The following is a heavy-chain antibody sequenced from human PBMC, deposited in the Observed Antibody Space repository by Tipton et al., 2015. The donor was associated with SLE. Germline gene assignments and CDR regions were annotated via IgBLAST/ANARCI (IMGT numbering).Heavy chain of an antibody. D-gene: IGHD2-15*01. J-gene: IGHJ5*02. Sequence: AVSGGSFSVYYWSWIRQSPGKGLEWIGDIKHSGSTNYNPSLKTRITLSADTSKNQVSLRLTSVTAADTAVYYCATEGGNWFDPWGQGILVTVSS. CDR2: IKHSGST. CDR3: ATEGGNWFDP. V-gene: IGHV4-34*01. CDR1: GGSFSVYY.